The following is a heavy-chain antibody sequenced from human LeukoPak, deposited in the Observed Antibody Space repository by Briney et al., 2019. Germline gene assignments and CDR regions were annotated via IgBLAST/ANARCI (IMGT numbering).Heavy chain of an antibody. D-gene: IGHD3-22*01. J-gene: IGHJ4*02. CDR2: IKQDGSEK. CDR1: GFTFGSYW. CDR3: ARVAYYYDSSGYSNFFDY. Sequence: GGSLRLSCAASGFTFGSYWMSWVREAPGKGLEWVANIKQDGSEKYYVDSVKGRFTISRDNAKNSLYLQMNSLRAEDTAVYYCARVAYYYDSSGYSNFFDYWGQGTLVTVSS. V-gene: IGHV3-7*04.